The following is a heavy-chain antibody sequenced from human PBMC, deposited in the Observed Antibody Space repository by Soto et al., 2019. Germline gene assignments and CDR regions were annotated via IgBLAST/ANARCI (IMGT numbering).Heavy chain of an antibody. Sequence: SETLYLTCAVYGGSFSGYYWSWIRQPPGKGLEWIGEINYSGSTNYNPSLKSRVTISVDTSKNQFSLKLSSVTAADTAVYYCARDKENSDYGGNGWFDTWGQGTLVTVSS. D-gene: IGHD4-17*01. CDR1: GGSFSGYY. V-gene: IGHV4-34*01. CDR2: INYSGST. CDR3: ARDKENSDYGGNGWFDT. J-gene: IGHJ5*02.